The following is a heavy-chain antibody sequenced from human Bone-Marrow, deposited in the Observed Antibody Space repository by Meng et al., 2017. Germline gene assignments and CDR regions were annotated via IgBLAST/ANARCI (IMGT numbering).Heavy chain of an antibody. CDR2: INNDGSGT. CDR3: VRDVHHPWFS. J-gene: IGHJ5*02. Sequence: EVQLVEAGGGLVEPGWSLRLSCAAFGFTFSSNWMHWVRQAPGKGLVWVSCINNDGSGTGYADSVKGRFTISRDNAKNTLYLQMNSLRAEDTAVYYCVRDVHHPWFSWGQGTLVTVSS. V-gene: IGHV3-74*01. D-gene: IGHD3-10*01. CDR1: GFTFSSNW.